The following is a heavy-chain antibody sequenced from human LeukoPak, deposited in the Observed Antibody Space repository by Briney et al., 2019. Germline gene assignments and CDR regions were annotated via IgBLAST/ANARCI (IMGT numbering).Heavy chain of an antibody. CDR2: IYHSGST. CDR3: ARGSPRITIFGVVSDSNWFDP. Sequence: SGTLSLTCAVSGGSISSSNWWSWVRQPPGKGLEWIGEIYHSGSTNYNPSLKSRVTISVDKSKNQFSLKLSSVTAADTAVYNCARGSPRITIFGVVSDSNWFDPWGQGTLVTVSS. CDR1: GGSISSSNW. V-gene: IGHV4-4*02. D-gene: IGHD3-3*01. J-gene: IGHJ5*02.